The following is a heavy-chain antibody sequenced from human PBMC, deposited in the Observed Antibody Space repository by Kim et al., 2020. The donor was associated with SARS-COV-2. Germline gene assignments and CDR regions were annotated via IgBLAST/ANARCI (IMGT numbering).Heavy chain of an antibody. CDR3: AKSAGASVYYGMDV. V-gene: IGHV5-51*01. J-gene: IGHJ6*02. D-gene: IGHD1-26*01. CDR1: GYSFTTYW. CDR2: IYPGDSDT. Sequence: GESLKISRKGSGYSFTTYWIGWVRQTPGKGLEWMGIIYPGDSDTRYNPSFQGQVTMSVDKSISTAFLQWSSLKASDTAIYFCAKSAGASVYYGMDVWGQG.